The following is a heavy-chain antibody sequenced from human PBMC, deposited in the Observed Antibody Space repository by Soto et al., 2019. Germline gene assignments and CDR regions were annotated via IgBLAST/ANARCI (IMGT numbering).Heavy chain of an antibody. J-gene: IGHJ4*02. D-gene: IGHD1-7*01. CDR2: VSAYNGNT. CDR1: GYTFSNDA. V-gene: IGHV1-18*01. CDR3: ARASRYYWNYMMY. Sequence: QVQLVQSGAEVKKPGASVKVSCKASGYTFSNDAITWVRQAPGQGLEWMGWVSAYNGNTNYAQKFKGRVTMTTDTYTSTAYMEIRSLRYDDAAVYFCARASRYYWNYMMYGGQGTLVTVSS.